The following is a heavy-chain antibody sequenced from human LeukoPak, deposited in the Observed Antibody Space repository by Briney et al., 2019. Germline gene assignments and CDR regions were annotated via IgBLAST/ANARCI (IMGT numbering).Heavy chain of an antibody. D-gene: IGHD3-10*01. CDR2: ISGSGGST. CDR3: ANLLVPLIHAFDI. J-gene: IGHJ3*02. CDR1: GFTFSSYA. Sequence: PGGSLRLSCAASGFTFSSYAMSWVRQAPGKGLEWVSAISGSGGSTYYADSVKGRFTISRDNSKNTLYLQMNSLRAEGTAVYYCANLLVPLIHAFDIWGQGAMVTVSS. V-gene: IGHV3-23*01.